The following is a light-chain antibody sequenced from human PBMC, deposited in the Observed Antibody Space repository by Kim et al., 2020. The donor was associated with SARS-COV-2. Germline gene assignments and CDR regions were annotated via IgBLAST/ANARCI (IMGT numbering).Light chain of an antibody. CDR2: SAS. CDR3: QQYNEWPPWT. J-gene: IGKJ1*01. CDR1: QSVRNN. Sequence: SPGERATLSCRASQSVRNNLAWYQQRPGQAPRHLIHSASTRATGIPVRFTGSGSGTEFTLTISNLQSEDFAIYYCQQYNEWPPWTFGQGTKVDIK. V-gene: IGKV3-15*01.